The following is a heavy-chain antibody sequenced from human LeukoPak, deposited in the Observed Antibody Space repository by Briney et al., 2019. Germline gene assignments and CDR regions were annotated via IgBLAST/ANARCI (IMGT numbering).Heavy chain of an antibody. V-gene: IGHV3-48*01. CDR2: ITSSSSTI. J-gene: IGHJ3*02. CDR1: GFTFSSYS. Sequence: GGSLRLSCAASGFTFSSYSMNWVRQAPGKGLEWVSYITSSSSTIYYADSVKGRFTISRDNAKNSLYLQMNSLRAEDTAVYYCARDNGREPYDAFDIWGQGTMVTVSS. CDR3: ARDNGREPYDAFDI. D-gene: IGHD1-26*01.